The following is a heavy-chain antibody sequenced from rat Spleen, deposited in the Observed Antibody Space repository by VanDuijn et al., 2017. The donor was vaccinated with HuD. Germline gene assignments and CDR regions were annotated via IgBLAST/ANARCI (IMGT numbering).Heavy chain of an antibody. CDR1: GFTFNNYW. D-gene: IGHD1-3*01. Sequence: EVQLVESGGGLVQPGRSLKLSCVASGFTFNNYWMTWIRQAPTKGLEWVASISPSGGSTYYRDSVKGRFTISRDNAKSTLYLQMDSLRSEDTATYYCATDIPVATGVMDAWGQGASVTVSS. V-gene: IGHV5-19*01. CDR2: ISPSGGST. J-gene: IGHJ4*01. CDR3: ATDIPVATGVMDA.